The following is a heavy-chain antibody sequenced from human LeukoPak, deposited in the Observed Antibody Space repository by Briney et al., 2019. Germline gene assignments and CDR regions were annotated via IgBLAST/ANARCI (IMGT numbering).Heavy chain of an antibody. CDR3: ARDLEIVVVPAAVNWFDP. D-gene: IGHD2-2*03. Sequence: ASVKVPCKASGYTFTSYGIIWVRQAPGQGLEGMGWVSAYNGNTNYAQKLQGRVTMTTDTSTSTAYMELRSLRSDDTAVYYCARDLEIVVVPAAVNWFDPWGQGTLVTVSS. CDR1: GYTFTSYG. V-gene: IGHV1-18*01. J-gene: IGHJ5*02. CDR2: VSAYNGNT.